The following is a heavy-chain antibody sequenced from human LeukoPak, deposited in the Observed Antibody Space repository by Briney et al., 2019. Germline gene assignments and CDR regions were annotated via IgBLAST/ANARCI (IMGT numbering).Heavy chain of an antibody. D-gene: IGHD5-18*01. CDR3: ARVGAHVDTAMDPAYYYYYGMDV. V-gene: IGHV3-21*01. CDR2: ISSSSSYI. CDR1: GSTFSSYS. J-gene: IGHJ6*02. Sequence: PGGSLRLSCAASGSTFSSYSMNWVRQAPGKGLEWVSSISSSSSYIYYADSVKGRFTISRDNAKNSLYLQMNSLRAEDTAVYYCARVGAHVDTAMDPAYYYYYGMDVWGQGTTVTVSS.